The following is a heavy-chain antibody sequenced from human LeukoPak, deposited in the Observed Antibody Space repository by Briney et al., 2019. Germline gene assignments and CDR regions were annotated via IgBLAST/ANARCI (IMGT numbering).Heavy chain of an antibody. J-gene: IGHJ4*02. CDR2: ISGSGGST. CDR3: AKVWVVRGTAYDY. Sequence: GGSLRLSCAASGFTFSSYAMSWVRQAPGKGLEWVSAISGSGGSTYYADSVKGRLTISRDNSKNTLYLQMNSLRAEDTAVYYCAKVWVVRGTAYDYWGQGTLVTVSS. V-gene: IGHV3-23*01. CDR1: GFTFSSYA. D-gene: IGHD3-10*01.